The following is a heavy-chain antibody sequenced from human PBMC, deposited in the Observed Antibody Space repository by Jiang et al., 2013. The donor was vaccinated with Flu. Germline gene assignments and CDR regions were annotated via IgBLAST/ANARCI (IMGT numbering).Heavy chain of an antibody. J-gene: IGHJ3*02. CDR2: IYYSGST. V-gene: IGHV4-59*12. Sequence: SLTCTVSGGSISSYYWSWIRQPPGKGLEWIGYIYYSGSTNYNPSLKSRVTISVDTSKNQFSLKLSSVTAADTAVYYCASFRYASRAFDIWGQGTMVTVSS. CDR3: ASFRYASRAFDI. D-gene: IGHD1-1*01. CDR1: GGSISSYY.